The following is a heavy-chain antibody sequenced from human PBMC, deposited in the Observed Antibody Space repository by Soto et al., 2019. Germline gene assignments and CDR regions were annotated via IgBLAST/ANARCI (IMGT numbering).Heavy chain of an antibody. CDR1: GFTFDDYA. V-gene: IGHV3-9*01. J-gene: IGHJ4*02. CDR2: LTWNGEVL. CDR3: VTDYERSGYLTHIDY. Sequence: GGSLRLSCVASGFTFDDYAIHWVRQTPGKGLEWVSGLTWNGEVLGYADSVKGRFTISRDNAKNSLYLEMNSLRPEDTALYYCVTDYERSGYLTHIDYWGLGTLVTVSS. D-gene: IGHD3-22*01.